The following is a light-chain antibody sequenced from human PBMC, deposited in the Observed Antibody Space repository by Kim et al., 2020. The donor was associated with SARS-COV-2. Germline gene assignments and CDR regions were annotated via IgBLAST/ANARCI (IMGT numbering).Light chain of an antibody. V-gene: IGKV3-20*01. Sequence: SSPGERATLSCRASQSVSSGYLAWYQQKPGQAPRLLIYGASSRATGIPDRFSGSGSGTDFTLTISRLEPEDFAVYYCQQYASSLYTFGQGTKLEI. CDR2: GAS. CDR3: QQYASSLYT. CDR1: QSVSSGY. J-gene: IGKJ2*01.